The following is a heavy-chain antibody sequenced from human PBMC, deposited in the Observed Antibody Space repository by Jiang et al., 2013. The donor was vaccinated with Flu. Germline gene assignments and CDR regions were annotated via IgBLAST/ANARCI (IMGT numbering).Heavy chain of an antibody. J-gene: IGHJ4*02. CDR1: GYSFSAFW. CDR3: ARHGGDYNSWD. CDR2: IYPDDSDA. D-gene: IGHD4-17*01. Sequence: GAEVKKPGESLTISCKASGYSFSAFWIVWVRQMPGKGLEWMGIIYPDDSDARYSPSFQGQVTISADKSISIAYLHWSSLKASDTAMYYCARHGGDYNSWDWGQGTLVTVSS. V-gene: IGHV5-51*01.